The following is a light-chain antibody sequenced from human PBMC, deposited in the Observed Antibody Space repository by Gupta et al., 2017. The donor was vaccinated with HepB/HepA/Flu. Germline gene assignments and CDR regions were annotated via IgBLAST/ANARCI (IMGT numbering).Light chain of an antibody. CDR2: WGS. CDR1: QTLLHSNGYNN. J-gene: IGKJ1*01. CDR3: MHALKTPRT. V-gene: IGKV2-28*01. Sequence: DIVMSQSPLSLPVTPAEPASISCRSSQTLLHSNGYNNLDWYLQKPGQSPRLLIYWGSNRASGVPDRFSGSGSGTDFTLNISRVEAEDVGVYYCMHALKTPRTFGQGTKVEI.